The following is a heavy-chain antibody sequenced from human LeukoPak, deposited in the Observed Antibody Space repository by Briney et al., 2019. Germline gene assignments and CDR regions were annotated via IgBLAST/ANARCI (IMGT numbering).Heavy chain of an antibody. CDR2: IYYSGST. CDR1: GGSISSSSYY. D-gene: IGHD6-19*01. CDR3: AGTGYSSGWLNWFDP. V-gene: IGHV4-39*01. J-gene: IGHJ5*02. Sequence: SETLSLTCTVSGGSISSSSYYWGWIRQPPGKGLEWIGSIYYSGSTYYNPSLKSRVTISVDTSKNQFSLKLSSVTAADTAVYYCAGTGYSSGWLNWFDPWGQGTLVTVSS.